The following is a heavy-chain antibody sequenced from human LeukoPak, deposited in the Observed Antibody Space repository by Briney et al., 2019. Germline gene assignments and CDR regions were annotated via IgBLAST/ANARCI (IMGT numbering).Heavy chain of an antibody. CDR3: ARGGVKRYCTNGVCYIDY. J-gene: IGHJ4*02. CDR1: GFTFSSYA. Sequence: PGGSLRLSCAASGFTFSSYAMHWVRQAPGKGLEWVAVISYDGSNKYYADSVKGRFTISRDNAKNSLYLQMNSLRAEDTAVYYCARGGVKRYCTNGVCYIDYWGQGTLVTVSS. CDR2: ISYDGSNK. D-gene: IGHD2-8*01. V-gene: IGHV3-30-3*01.